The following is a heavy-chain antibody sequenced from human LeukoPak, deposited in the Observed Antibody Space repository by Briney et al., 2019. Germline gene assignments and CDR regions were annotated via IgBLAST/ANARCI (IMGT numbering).Heavy chain of an antibody. D-gene: IGHD1-26*01. Sequence: GGSLRLSCAASGFTLGAFAMHWVRQAPGKGLEWVSLIDKDGRSTYYADSVKGRFAISRDNSKNSLYLQMNSLRTEDTALYYCATWAFYHSLDVWGQGTTVTVSS. CDR3: ATWAFYHSLDV. CDR2: IDKDGRST. CDR1: GFTLGAFA. V-gene: IGHV3-43*02. J-gene: IGHJ6*02.